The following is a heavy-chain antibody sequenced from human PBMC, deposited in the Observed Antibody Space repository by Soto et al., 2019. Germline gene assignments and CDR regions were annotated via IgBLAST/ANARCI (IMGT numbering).Heavy chain of an antibody. V-gene: IGHV4-30-4*01. CDR1: GGSISSGDYY. D-gene: IGHD3-9*01. J-gene: IGHJ6*02. Sequence: SETLSLTCTVSGGSISSGDYYWSWIRQPPGKGLEWIGYIYYSGSTYYNPSLKSRVTISVDTSKNPFSLKLSSVTAADTAVYYCARGLTYYDSLTGYSLPLDVWGQGTTVTVSS. CDR3: ARGLTYYDSLTGYSLPLDV. CDR2: IYYSGST.